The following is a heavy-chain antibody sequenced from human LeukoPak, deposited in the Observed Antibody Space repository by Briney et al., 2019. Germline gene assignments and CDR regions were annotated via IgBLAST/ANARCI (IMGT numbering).Heavy chain of an antibody. CDR1: GGSITSTSYY. V-gene: IGHV4-39*01. Sequence: SETLSLTYSVSGGSITSTSYYWGWIRQPPGEGLEWIGSVYYTGSTYYNPSLRSRVTISVDTSKNQFSLRLSSVTAADTAVFYCARVWYGSSTLGWFDPWGQGTLVTVSS. D-gene: IGHD3-10*01. CDR2: VYYTGST. J-gene: IGHJ5*02. CDR3: ARVWYGSSTLGWFDP.